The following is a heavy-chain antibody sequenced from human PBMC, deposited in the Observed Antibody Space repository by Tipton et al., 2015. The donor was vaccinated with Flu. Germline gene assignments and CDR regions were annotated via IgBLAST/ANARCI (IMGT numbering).Heavy chain of an antibody. CDR3: ARHRRPSSWDFDY. J-gene: IGHJ4*02. Sequence: TLSLTCTVSGDSISSYYWSWIRQPPGKGLEWIGYSHYSGSTNYSTSLKSRVTISVDTSKNHLSLKLSAVTAADTAVYYCARHRRPSSWDFDYWGQGSLVTVSP. D-gene: IGHD6-13*01. CDR1: GDSISSYY. V-gene: IGHV4-59*08. CDR2: SHYSGST.